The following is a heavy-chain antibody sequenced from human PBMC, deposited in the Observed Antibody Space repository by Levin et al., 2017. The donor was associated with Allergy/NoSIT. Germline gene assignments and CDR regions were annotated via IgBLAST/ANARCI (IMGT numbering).Heavy chain of an antibody. Sequence: GESLKISCAASGFTFSSYAMSWVRQAPGKGLEWVSVINTSGGSTYYADSVKGRFPISRDNSKNTLYLQMNTLRVEDTAVYYCAISSGWFRPTGAFDYWGQGTLVTVSS. CDR2: INTSGGST. D-gene: IGHD6-19*01. J-gene: IGHJ4*02. V-gene: IGHV3-23*01. CDR3: AISSGWFRPTGAFDY. CDR1: GFTFSSYA.